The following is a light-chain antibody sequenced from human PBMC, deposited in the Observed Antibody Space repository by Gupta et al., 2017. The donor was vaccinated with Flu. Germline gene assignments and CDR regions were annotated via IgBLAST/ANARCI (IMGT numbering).Light chain of an antibody. V-gene: IGLV2-14*01. J-gene: IGLJ1*01. CDR1: SSDVGRYEY. CDR3: SSYSTNSTPFV. CDR2: EVG. Sequence: ITISCSGSSSDVGRYEYVTWYQQYPGKAPKVIIYEVGYRLSGVSNRFSGSKSGNTASLTISGLQAEDETDYYCSSYSTNSTPFVFGTGTKVTVL.